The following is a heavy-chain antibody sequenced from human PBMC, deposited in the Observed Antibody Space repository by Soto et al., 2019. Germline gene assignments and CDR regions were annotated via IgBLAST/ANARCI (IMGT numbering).Heavy chain of an antibody. J-gene: IGHJ5*02. CDR2: IYYSGST. V-gene: IGHV4-61*08. CDR1: GGSISSGGYY. D-gene: IGHD3-3*01. CDR3: AGSYYDFWSVTSNRDNWFDP. Sequence: SETLCLTCTVSGGSISSGGYYWSWIRQPPGKGLEWIGYIYYSGSTNYNPSLKSRVTISVDTSKNQFSLKLSSVTAADTAVYYCAGSYYDFWSVTSNRDNWFDPWGQGTLVTVSS.